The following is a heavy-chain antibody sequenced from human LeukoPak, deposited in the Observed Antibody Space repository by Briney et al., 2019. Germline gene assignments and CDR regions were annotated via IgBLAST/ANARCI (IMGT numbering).Heavy chain of an antibody. CDR3: ARDHYCSGGSCYWRFDY. J-gene: IGHJ4*02. CDR2: INPNSSGT. CDR1: GYTFTGYY. V-gene: IGHV1-2*02. D-gene: IGHD2-15*01. Sequence: ASVKVSCKASGYTFTGYYMHWVRQAPGQGLEWMGWINPNSSGTNYAQKFQGRVTMTRGTSISTAYMELSRLRSDDTAVYYCARDHYCSGGSCYWRFDYWGQGTLVTVSS.